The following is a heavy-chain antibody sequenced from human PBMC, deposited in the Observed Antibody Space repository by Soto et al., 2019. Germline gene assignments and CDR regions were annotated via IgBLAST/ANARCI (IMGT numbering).Heavy chain of an antibody. V-gene: IGHV3-23*01. D-gene: IGHD3-22*01. CDR3: AKEMTSGYYLFDY. Sequence: SGGSLRLSCAASGFTFTSYAMSWVRQASGKGLEWVSTISGTGGSTYYPDSVKGRFTISRDNSKNTVYLQMNSLRAEDAAVYYCAKEMTSGYYLFDYWGQGTLVTVSS. CDR2: ISGTGGST. J-gene: IGHJ4*02. CDR1: GFTFTSYA.